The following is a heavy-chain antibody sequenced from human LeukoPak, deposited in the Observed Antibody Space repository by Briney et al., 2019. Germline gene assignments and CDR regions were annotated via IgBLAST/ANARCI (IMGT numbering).Heavy chain of an antibody. CDR2: IYSGGST. CDR1: GFTVSSNY. J-gene: IGHJ2*01. CDR3: AKFAGGDYWYFDL. V-gene: IGHV3-53*01. Sequence: PGGSLRLSCAASGFTVSSNYMSWVRQAPGKGLEWVSVIYSGGSTYYADSVKGRFTISRDNSKNTLYLQMNSLRAEDTAVYYCAKFAGGDYWYFDLWGRGTLVTVSS. D-gene: IGHD4-17*01.